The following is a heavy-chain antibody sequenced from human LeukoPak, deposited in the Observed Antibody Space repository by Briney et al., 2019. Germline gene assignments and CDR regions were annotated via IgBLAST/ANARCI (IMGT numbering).Heavy chain of an antibody. CDR2: IYSSGST. J-gene: IGHJ4*02. Sequence: SETLSLTCTVSGGSITNYDWHWIRQPPGKGLEWIGSIYSSGSTDYNPSLKSRLTISVHTSKNQCSLNLNSVTAADTAVYYCARGGAPTQIWGQGTLVTVSS. CDR1: GGSITNYD. V-gene: IGHV4-59*08. D-gene: IGHD2-15*01. CDR3: ARGGAPTQI.